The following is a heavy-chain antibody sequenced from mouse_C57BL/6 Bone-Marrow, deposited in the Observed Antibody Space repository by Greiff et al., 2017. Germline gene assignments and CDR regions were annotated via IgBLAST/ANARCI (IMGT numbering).Heavy chain of an antibody. Sequence: QVQLQQSGAELVMPGASVKLSCKASGYTLTSYWMHWVKQRPGQGLEWIGEIDPSDSYTNYNQKFKGKSTLTVDKSSSTAYMQLSSLTSEDSAVYYCARQFAYWGQGTLVTVSA. CDR1: GYTLTSYW. CDR3: ARQFAY. CDR2: IDPSDSYT. J-gene: IGHJ3*01. V-gene: IGHV1-69*01.